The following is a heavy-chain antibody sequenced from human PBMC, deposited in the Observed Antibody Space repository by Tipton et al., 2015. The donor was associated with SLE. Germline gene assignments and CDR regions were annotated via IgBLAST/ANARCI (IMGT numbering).Heavy chain of an antibody. Sequence: SLRLSCAASGFNLISYAMHWVRQAPGKGLEWVAVISYDGSNKYYADSVKGRFTISRDNSKNTLYLQMNSLRAEDTAVYYCAREGIVATTDAFDIWGQGTMVTVSS. J-gene: IGHJ3*02. CDR1: GFNLISYA. CDR3: AREGIVATTDAFDI. V-gene: IGHV3-30*04. CDR2: ISYDGSNK. D-gene: IGHD5-12*01.